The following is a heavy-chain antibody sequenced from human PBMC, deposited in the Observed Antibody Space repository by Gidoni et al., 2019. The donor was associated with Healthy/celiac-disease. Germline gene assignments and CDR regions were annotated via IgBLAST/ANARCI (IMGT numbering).Heavy chain of an antibody. CDR2: IIPILGKA. J-gene: IGHJ6*02. Sequence: QVQLVQSGAEVKKPGSSVKVSCKASGGTFSSYAISWVRQAPGQGLDWMGGIIPILGKANYAQSFQGRVTITADESTGTAYMGLSGLGVEDTAVYYCAGPGGGGELKPYYYYGMDVWGQGTTVTVSS. D-gene: IGHD1-26*01. CDR3: AGPGGGGELKPYYYYGMDV. CDR1: GGTFSSYA. V-gene: IGHV1-69*01.